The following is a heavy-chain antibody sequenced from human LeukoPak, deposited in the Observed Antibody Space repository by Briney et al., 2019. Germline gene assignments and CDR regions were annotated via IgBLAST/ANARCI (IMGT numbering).Heavy chain of an antibody. J-gene: IGHJ4*02. CDR1: RFTFSSYS. CDR3: ARGDYCSSTSCSPPDY. CDR2: ISGSSSYI. Sequence: GGSLRLSCAASRFTFSSYSMNWVRQAPGKGLEWVSSISGSSSYIYYADSVKGRFTISRDNAKNSLYLQMNSLRAEDTAVYYCARGDYCSSTSCSPPDYWGQGTLVIVSS. V-gene: IGHV3-21*01. D-gene: IGHD2-2*01.